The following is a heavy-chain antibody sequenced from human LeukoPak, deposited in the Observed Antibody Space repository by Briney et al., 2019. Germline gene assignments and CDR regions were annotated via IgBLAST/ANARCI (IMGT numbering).Heavy chain of an antibody. V-gene: IGHV3-64*01. CDR2: ISSNGGST. Sequence: GGSLRLSCAASGFTFSSYAMHWVRQAPGKGLEYVSAISSNGGSTYYANSVKGRFTISRDNSKNTLYLQMGSLGAEDMAVYYCARVKKWFGELLYGYYYMDVWGKGTTVTVSS. J-gene: IGHJ6*03. CDR3: ARVKKWFGELLYGYYYMDV. CDR1: GFTFSSYA. D-gene: IGHD3-10*01.